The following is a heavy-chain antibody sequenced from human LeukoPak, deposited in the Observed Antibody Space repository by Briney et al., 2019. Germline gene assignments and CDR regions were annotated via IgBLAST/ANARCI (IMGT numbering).Heavy chain of an antibody. V-gene: IGHV3-30*18. Sequence: GGSLRLSCAASGFTFSSYGMHWVRQAPGKGLEWVAVISYDGSNKYYADSVKGRFTISRDNSKNTLYLQMNSLRAEDTAVYYCAKDVAAVGWFDPWGQGTLVTVSS. CDR2: ISYDGSNK. D-gene: IGHD6-13*01. CDR3: AKDVAAVGWFDP. CDR1: GFTFSSYG. J-gene: IGHJ5*02.